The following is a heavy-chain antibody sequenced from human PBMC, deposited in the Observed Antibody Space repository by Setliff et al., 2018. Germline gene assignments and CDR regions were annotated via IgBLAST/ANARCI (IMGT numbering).Heavy chain of an antibody. Sequence: ASVKVSCKASGYTFTDYYIHWVQQAPGKGLEWMGRVDPEDGETIYAEKFQGRVTITADTSTDTAYMELRSLRSEDTAVYYCATLRRNDFWGQGTLVTVSS. CDR3: ATLRRNDF. CDR2: VDPEDGET. V-gene: IGHV1-69-2*01. J-gene: IGHJ4*02. CDR1: GYTFTDYY.